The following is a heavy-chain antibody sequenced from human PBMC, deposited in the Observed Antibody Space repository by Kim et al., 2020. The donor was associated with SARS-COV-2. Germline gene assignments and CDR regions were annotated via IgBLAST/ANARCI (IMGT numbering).Heavy chain of an antibody. CDR3: TRDLWGRRGYNGGYYFDY. D-gene: IGHD6-25*01. V-gene: IGHV3-49*03. CDR1: GFTFGDYA. J-gene: IGHJ4*02. Sequence: GGSLRLSCTASGFTFGDYAMSWFRQAPGKGLEWVGFFRSKAYGGTTEYAASVKGRFTISRDDSKSIAYLQMNSLKTEDTAVYYCTRDLWGRRGYNGGYYFDYWGQGTLVTVSS. CDR2: FRSKAYGGTT.